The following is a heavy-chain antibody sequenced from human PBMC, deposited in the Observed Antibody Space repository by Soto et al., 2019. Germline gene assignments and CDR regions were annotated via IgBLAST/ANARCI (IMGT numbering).Heavy chain of an antibody. J-gene: IGHJ6*02. CDR1: GYSISSGNY. CDR3: RSSTSCYDESCVDV. CDR2: LYHIGST. V-gene: IGHV4-38-2*01. D-gene: IGHD2-2*01. Sequence: TSETLSLTCAVSGYSISSGNYWAWIRQPPGRGLEWIGSLYHIGSTHYNTSLKSRVTISVDTSKNHFSLELSSVTAADTAIYYCRSSTSCYDESCVDVWGQGTMVTVSS.